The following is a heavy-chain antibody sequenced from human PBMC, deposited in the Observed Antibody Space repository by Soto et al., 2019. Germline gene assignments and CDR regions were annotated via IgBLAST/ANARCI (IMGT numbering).Heavy chain of an antibody. D-gene: IGHD1-26*01. CDR3: ARVASGSYDWFDP. CDR2: INTDGSRT. V-gene: IGHV3-74*03. J-gene: IGHJ5*02. CDR1: KFTFSRYW. Sequence: EVQLVESGGGLVQPGGSLRLSCAASKFTFSRYWMHWVRQTPGKGLMWVSRINTDGSRTTYADSVKGRFTISRDNAKNTVFLDMNSLRAEDTAVYYCARVASGSYDWFDPWVQGTLVTVSS.